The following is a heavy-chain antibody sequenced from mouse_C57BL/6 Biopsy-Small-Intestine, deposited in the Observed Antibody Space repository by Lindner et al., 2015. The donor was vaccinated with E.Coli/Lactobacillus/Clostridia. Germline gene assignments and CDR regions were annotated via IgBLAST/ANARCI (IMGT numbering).Heavy chain of an antibody. CDR3: ARDRDGGSHLFDY. V-gene: IGHV1-84*02. CDR1: GYTFTDSF. CDR2: VDPKSGAT. D-gene: IGHD1-1*02. Sequence: SVKVSCKASGYTFTDSFMHWVRQAPGQGLEWLGRVDPKSGATTYAQNFQGRVTMTRDTSINTAYLEVRSLRSDDTAVYFCARDRDGGSHLFDYWGQGTLVTVSS. J-gene: IGHJ4*01.